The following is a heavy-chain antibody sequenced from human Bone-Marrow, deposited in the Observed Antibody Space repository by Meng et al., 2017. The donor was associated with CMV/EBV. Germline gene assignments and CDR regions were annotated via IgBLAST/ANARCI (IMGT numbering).Heavy chain of an antibody. CDR1: GFSFGVSS. J-gene: IGHJ4*02. Sequence: EVQLVESGGGLVQPRGSLRLSCAASGFSFGVSSMSWVRQAPGKGLEWVASIKLDGSDKYYVDSVKGRFTISRDNANNSLYLQMNSLRAEDTAVYYCARGMTTFDYWGQGTLVTVSS. V-gene: IGHV3-7*03. CDR2: IKLDGSDK. CDR3: ARGMTTFDY. D-gene: IGHD4-17*01.